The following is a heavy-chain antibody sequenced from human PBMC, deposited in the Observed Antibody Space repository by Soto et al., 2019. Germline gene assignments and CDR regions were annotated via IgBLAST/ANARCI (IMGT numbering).Heavy chain of an antibody. D-gene: IGHD1-1*01. J-gene: IGHJ3*02. CDR1: GGSISSGPYS. CDR2: FHYCEST. CDR3: ARYNWGAMGAFDI. Sequence: SDTLSLTCSFSGGSISSGPYSWGWIRQPPGEGLEWIGTFHYCESTYFHRSLESRITFSVDTSKNHFSLKLSSVTAADTAVYYCARYNWGAMGAFDIWGQGTMVT. V-gene: IGHV4-39*07.